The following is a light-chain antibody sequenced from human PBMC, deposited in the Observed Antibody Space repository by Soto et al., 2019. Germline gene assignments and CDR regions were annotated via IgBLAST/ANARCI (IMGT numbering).Light chain of an antibody. V-gene: IGLV2-14*03. CDR2: EVS. CDR3: SSYTSSSTPYV. CDR1: SSDVGGYNY. Sequence: QSALTQPASVSGSPGQSITISCTGTSSDVGGYNYVSWYQQHPGKAPKLMIYEVSNRPSGDSDRFSGSKSGNTASLTISGLQAEDEAEYYCSSYTSSSTPYVFGSGTKVTVL. J-gene: IGLJ1*01.